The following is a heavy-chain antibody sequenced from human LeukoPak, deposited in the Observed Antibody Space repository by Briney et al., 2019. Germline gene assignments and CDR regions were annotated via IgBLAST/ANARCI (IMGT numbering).Heavy chain of an antibody. Sequence: PSETLSLTCSVSGGSINRSSKYWGWIRQSPGKGLEWIGSVYYSGSTDYNSSLKSQVTISVDTSKNHFSLKLSSVTAADTAVYYCATFSGNYVFDYWGQGTRVTVSS. J-gene: IGHJ4*02. CDR2: VYYSGST. V-gene: IGHV4-39*02. CDR1: GGSINRSSKY. CDR3: ATFSGNYVFDY. D-gene: IGHD1-26*01.